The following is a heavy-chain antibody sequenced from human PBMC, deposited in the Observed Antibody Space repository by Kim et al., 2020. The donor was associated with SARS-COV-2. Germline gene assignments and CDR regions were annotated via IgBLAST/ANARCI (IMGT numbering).Heavy chain of an antibody. CDR3: AREVYYGLDV. CDR2: IYYDGSYK. Sequence: GGSLRLSCTASGFTFSSYAMYWVRQAPGKGLEWVAVIYYDGSYKYYADSVKGRFTISRDNSKKTLYLQMNTLGAEDTAVYYCAREVYYGLDVWGQGTTVTVSS. J-gene: IGHJ6*02. CDR1: GFTFSSYA. V-gene: IGHV3-33*07.